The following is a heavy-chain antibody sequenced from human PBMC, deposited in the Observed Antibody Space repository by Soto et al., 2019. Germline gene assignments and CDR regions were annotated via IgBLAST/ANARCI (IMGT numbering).Heavy chain of an antibody. J-gene: IGHJ4*02. Sequence: EKLSLTCTVSGASVSSGHYYWSLIRQPPGKGLEWIGYIYYSGSTDYNPSLRSRVTISLDTSKNQFSLKLSSVTAADTAVYYCATGNSSGLFFDYWGQGTLVSVS. CDR1: GASVSSGHYY. CDR3: ATGNSSGLFFDY. CDR2: IYYSGST. V-gene: IGHV4-61*01. D-gene: IGHD6-19*01.